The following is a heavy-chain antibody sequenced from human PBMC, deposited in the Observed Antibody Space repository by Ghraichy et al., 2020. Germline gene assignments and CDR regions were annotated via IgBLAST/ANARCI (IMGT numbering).Heavy chain of an antibody. V-gene: IGHV4-61*01. D-gene: IGHD1-20*01. J-gene: IGHJ3*02. CDR3: ARDITGTTRGWRWAFDI. Sequence: GSLRLSCTVSGGSVSSGSYYWSWIRQPPGKGLEWIGYIYYSGSTNYNPSLKSRVTISVDTSKNQFSLKLSSVTAADTAVYYCARDITGTTRGWRWAFDIWGQGTMVTVSS. CDR2: IYYSGST. CDR1: GGSVSSGSYY.